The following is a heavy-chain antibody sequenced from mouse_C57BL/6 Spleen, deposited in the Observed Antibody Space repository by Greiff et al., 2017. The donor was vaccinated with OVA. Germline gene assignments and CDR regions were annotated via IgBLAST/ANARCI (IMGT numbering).Heavy chain of an antibody. J-gene: IGHJ4*01. Sequence: VKLQQSGAELARPGASVKMSCKASGYTFTSYTMHWVKQRPGQGLEWIGYINPSSGYTKYNQKFKDKATLTADKSSSTAYMQLSSLTSEDSAVYYCAGDGYAGAKDYWGQGTSVTVSS. D-gene: IGHD2-2*01. CDR1: GYTFTSYT. CDR2: INPSSGYT. CDR3: AGDGYAGAKDY. V-gene: IGHV1-4*01.